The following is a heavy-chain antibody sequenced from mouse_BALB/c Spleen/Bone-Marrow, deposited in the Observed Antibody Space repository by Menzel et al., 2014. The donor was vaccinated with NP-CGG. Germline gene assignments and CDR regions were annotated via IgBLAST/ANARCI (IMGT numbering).Heavy chain of an antibody. Sequence: EVQVVESGPELVKPGASMKISCKASGCSFTGYTMNWVKQSHGKNLEWIGLINPYNGGTNYNQKFKGKATLTVDKSSSTAYMELLSLTSEDSAVYYCAGDYYGFSYGFAYWGQGTLVTVSA. CDR2: INPYNGGT. V-gene: IGHV1-18*01. CDR3: AGDYYGFSYGFAY. CDR1: GCSFTGYT. J-gene: IGHJ3*01. D-gene: IGHD1-1*01.